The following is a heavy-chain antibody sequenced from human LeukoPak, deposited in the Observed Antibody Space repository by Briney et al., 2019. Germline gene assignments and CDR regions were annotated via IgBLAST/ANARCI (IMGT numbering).Heavy chain of an antibody. D-gene: IGHD5-18*01. V-gene: IGHV1-3*01. J-gene: IGHJ4*02. CDR2: INAGNGRT. CDR1: GYTFTSYA. Sequence: ASVKVSYKASGYTFTSYAMHWVRQAPGQRLEWMGWINAGNGRTKYSQKFQDRVTITRDTSASTAYMELSSLRSEDTAVYYCARTTAMVTIFDYWGQGTLVTVSS. CDR3: ARTTAMVTIFDY.